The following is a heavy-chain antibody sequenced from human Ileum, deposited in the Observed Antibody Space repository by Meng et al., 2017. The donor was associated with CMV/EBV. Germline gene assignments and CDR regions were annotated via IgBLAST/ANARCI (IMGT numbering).Heavy chain of an antibody. V-gene: IGHV4-4*07. CDR2: IYTSGTT. Sequence: QVQLQEPGPGRVKTSQTLSLTCYVSGGSISNYYWSWIRQPAGKGLEWIAHIYTSGTTNYNPSLKSRVTMSVDTSRNQFSLKLTSVTAADTAVYYCARNYGSGNWNFFHYWGQGTLVTVSS. J-gene: IGHJ4*02. CDR1: GGSISNYY. CDR3: ARNYGSGNWNFFHY. D-gene: IGHD3-10*01.